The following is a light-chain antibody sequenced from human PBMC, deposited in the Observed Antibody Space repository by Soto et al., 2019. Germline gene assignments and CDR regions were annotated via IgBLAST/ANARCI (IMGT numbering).Light chain of an antibody. J-gene: IGKJ1*01. CDR3: QQYGSSPWT. CDR2: GAS. V-gene: IGKV3-20*01. CDR1: QSVSSSY. Sequence: EIVLTQSPGTLSLSPGERATLSCRASQSVSSSYLAWYQQKPGQAPRLLIYGASSRATGIPVRFSGSGSETAFTLTTSRLEPEDFAVYYCQQYGSSPWTFGQGTKVEIK.